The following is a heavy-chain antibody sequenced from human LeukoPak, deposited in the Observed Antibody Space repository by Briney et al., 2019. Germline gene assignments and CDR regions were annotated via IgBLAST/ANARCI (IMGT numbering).Heavy chain of an antibody. CDR1: GFTFSSYS. CDR3: ARDLVIVGAVPFDY. D-gene: IGHD1-26*01. J-gene: IGHJ4*02. Sequence: GGSLRLSCAASGFTFSSYSMNWVRQAPGKGLEWVSSISSSSSYKYYADSVKGRFTISRDNAKNSLYLQMNSLRAEDTAVYSCARDLVIVGAVPFDYWGQGTLVTVSS. V-gene: IGHV3-21*01. CDR2: ISSSSSYK.